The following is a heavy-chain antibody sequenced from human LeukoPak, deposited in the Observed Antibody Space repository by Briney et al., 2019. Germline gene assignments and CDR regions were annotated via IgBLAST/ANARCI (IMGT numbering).Heavy chain of an antibody. CDR3: ARVMYDILTGYEGNWFDP. V-gene: IGHV4-30-4*01. CDR2: IFHTGST. J-gene: IGHJ5*02. CDR1: GGSISSDDYY. Sequence: SETLSLTCSVSGGSISSDDYYWSWIRQPPGKGLEWIGYIFHTGSTYYSPSLKSRVTISVDTSKNQFSLRLSSVTAADTAVYYCARVMYDILTGYEGNWFDPWGQGTLVTVSS. D-gene: IGHD3-9*01.